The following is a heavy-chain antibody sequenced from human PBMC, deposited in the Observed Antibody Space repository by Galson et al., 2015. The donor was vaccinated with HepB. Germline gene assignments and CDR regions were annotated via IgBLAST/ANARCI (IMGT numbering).Heavy chain of an antibody. CDR1: GGTFSSYA. CDR3: ARDRSLYQLLYEGHAFDI. D-gene: IGHD2-2*02. CDR2: IIPIFGTA. Sequence: SVKVSCKASGGTFSSYAISWVRQAPGQGLEWMGGIIPIFGTANYAQKFQGRVTITADESTSTAYMELSSLRSEDTAVYYCARDRSLYQLLYEGHAFDIWGQGTMVTVSS. J-gene: IGHJ3*02. V-gene: IGHV1-69*13.